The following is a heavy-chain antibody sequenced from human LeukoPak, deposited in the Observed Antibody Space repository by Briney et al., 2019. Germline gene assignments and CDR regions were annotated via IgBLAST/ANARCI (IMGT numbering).Heavy chain of an antibody. CDR3: AKDLGWAAAGTGAFDI. J-gene: IGHJ3*02. CDR1: GFTFSHYA. D-gene: IGHD6-13*01. CDR2: ISYDGSNK. V-gene: IGHV3-30*18. Sequence: PGGSLRLSCAASGFTFSHYAMSWVRQAPGKGLEWVAVISYDGSNKYYADSVKGRFTISRDNSKNTLYLQMNSLRAEDTAVYYCAKDLGWAAAGTGAFDIWGQGTMVTVSS.